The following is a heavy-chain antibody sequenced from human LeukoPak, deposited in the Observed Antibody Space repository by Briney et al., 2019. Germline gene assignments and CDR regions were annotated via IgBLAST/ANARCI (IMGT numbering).Heavy chain of an antibody. CDR3: ARGGDGYNFYYYYGMDV. D-gene: IGHD5-24*01. Sequence: ASVKVSCKASGYTFTSYDINWVRQATGQGLEWMGWMNPNSGNTGYAQKFQGRVTITGNTSISTAYMELSSLRSEDTAVYYCARGGDGYNFYYYYGMDVWGQGTTVTVSS. V-gene: IGHV1-8*03. CDR2: MNPNSGNT. CDR1: GYTFTSYD. J-gene: IGHJ6*02.